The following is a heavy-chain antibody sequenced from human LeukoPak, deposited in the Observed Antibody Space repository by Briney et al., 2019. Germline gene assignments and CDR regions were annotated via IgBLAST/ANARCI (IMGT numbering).Heavy chain of an antibody. CDR3: AKDISYGRVDYFDY. J-gene: IGHJ4*02. V-gene: IGHV3-43*02. CDR1: GFTFDDYA. Sequence: GGALRLSCAASGFTFDDYAMHWVRQAPGKGLEWVSLISGDGGSTYYADSVKGRFNISRDNSKNSLYLQMNSLRTEDTALFYCAKDISYGRVDYFDYWGQGTLVTVSS. CDR2: ISGDGGST. D-gene: IGHD2-15*01.